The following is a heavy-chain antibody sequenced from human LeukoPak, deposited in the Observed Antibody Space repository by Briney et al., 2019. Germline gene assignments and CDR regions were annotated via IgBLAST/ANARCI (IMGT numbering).Heavy chain of an antibody. CDR3: ARVESGYSYGPYYYYYMDF. Sequence: GASVKVSCKASGYTFTSYGISWVRQAPGKGLEWMGWISAYNGNTNYAQKLQGRVTMTTDTSTRTAYIELRSLRSDATAVYYCARVESGYSYGPYYYYYMDFWGKGATVTVSS. J-gene: IGHJ6*03. V-gene: IGHV1-18*01. CDR2: ISAYNGNT. D-gene: IGHD5-18*01. CDR1: GYTFTSYG.